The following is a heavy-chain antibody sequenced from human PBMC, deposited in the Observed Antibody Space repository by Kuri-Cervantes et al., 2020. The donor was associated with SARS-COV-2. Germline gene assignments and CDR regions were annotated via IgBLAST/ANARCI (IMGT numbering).Heavy chain of an antibody. CDR3: ARDGESWPELGIVAGTPSFDY. CDR1: GFTFSSYS. J-gene: IGHJ4*02. V-gene: IGHV3-21*01. Sequence: ETLSLTCAASGFTFSSYSMNWVRQAPGKGLEWVSSISSSSSYIYYADSVKGRFTISRDNSKNTLYLQMGSLRAEDMAVYYCARDGESWPELGIVAGTPSFDYWGQGTLVTVSS. D-gene: IGHD6-19*01. CDR2: ISSSSSYI.